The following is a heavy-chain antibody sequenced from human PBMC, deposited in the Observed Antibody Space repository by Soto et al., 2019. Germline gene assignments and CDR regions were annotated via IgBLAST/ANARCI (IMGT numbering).Heavy chain of an antibody. CDR2: ISSSGDST. CDR3: AKVRGNDSSDFYRDRYFDY. CDR1: GFTFSNYA. D-gene: IGHD3-22*01. J-gene: IGHJ4*02. Sequence: EVQLLESGGGLVQPGGSLRLSCAASGFTFSNYAMNWVRQAPGKGLEWVSSISSSGDSTYYADSVKGRFTISRDNSKNTLYLQMNSLRAEDTAEYYCAKVRGNDSSDFYRDRYFDYWGQGTLVTVSS. V-gene: IGHV3-23*01.